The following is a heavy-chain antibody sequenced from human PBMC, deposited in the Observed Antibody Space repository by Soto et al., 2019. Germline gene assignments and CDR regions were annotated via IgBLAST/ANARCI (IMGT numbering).Heavy chain of an antibody. J-gene: IGHJ3*02. V-gene: IGHV3-48*02. CDR1: GFTFRSYS. CDR3: ARGERSYNWHSGHGAFDI. CDR2: ISSSSSTI. D-gene: IGHD1-7*01. Sequence: CGSLRLSCAAAGFTFRSYSRNWILQTPGKGLEWVSYISSSSSTIYYADSVKGRFTISRDNAKNPLYLQMNSLRDEDTAVYYCARGERSYNWHSGHGAFDIWGQGTMVTVSS.